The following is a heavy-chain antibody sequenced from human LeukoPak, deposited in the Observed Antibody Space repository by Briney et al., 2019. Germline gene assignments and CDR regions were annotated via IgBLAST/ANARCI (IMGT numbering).Heavy chain of an antibody. CDR1: GYTFTGYY. Sequence: ASVKVSCKASGYTFTGYYMHWVRQAPGQGLEWMGWVNPNSGGTNYAQKFQGRVTMTRDTSISTAYMELSRLRSDDTAVYYCARGLYGGYTIDYWGQGTLVTVSS. CDR3: ARGLYGGYTIDY. V-gene: IGHV1-2*02. J-gene: IGHJ4*02. CDR2: VNPNSGGT. D-gene: IGHD5-12*01.